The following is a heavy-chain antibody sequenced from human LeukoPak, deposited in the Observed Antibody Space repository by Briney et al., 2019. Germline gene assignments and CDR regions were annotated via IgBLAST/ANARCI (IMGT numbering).Heavy chain of an antibody. CDR2: INPNSGGT. Sequence: GASVKVSCKASGYTFTGYYMHWVRQGPGQGLEWMGWINPNSGGTNYAQKFQGRVTMTRDTSISTAYMELSRLRSDDTAVYYCARDLGSHDAFDIWGQGTMVTVSS. D-gene: IGHD7-27*01. V-gene: IGHV1-2*02. J-gene: IGHJ3*02. CDR3: ARDLGSHDAFDI. CDR1: GYTFTGYY.